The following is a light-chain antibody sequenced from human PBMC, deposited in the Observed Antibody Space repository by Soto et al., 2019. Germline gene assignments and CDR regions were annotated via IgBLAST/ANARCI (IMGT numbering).Light chain of an antibody. V-gene: IGKV1-5*01. Sequence: DIQMTQSPSTLSASVGDRVTITCRASQSISSWLAWYQQKPGKAPKLLIYDASSLESGVPSRFSGSGSGTEFTLTISSLQPADFATYYCQQYNSYSWTFGKGTKVDIK. CDR3: QQYNSYSWT. CDR2: DAS. CDR1: QSISSW. J-gene: IGKJ1*01.